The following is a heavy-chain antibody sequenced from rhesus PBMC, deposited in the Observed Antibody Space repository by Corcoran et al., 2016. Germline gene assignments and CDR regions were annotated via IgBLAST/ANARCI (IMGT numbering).Heavy chain of an antibody. CDR3: ARHLNTVLYFDY. J-gene: IGHJ4*01. CDR1: GDSISSSNW. CDR2: IYVSGGST. D-gene: IGHD4-23*01. V-gene: IGHV4-93*02. Sequence: QVQLQESGPAVVKPSETLSLTCAVSGDSISSSNWWSWIRQSPGKGLEWMGGIYVSGGSTKYNPSLKSRVTSAMCTAKNQFSLKLSSVTAADTAVYYCARHLNTVLYFDYWGQGVLVTVSS.